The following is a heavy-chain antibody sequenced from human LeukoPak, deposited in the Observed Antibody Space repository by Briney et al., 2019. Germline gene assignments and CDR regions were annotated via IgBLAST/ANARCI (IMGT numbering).Heavy chain of an antibody. CDR2: INHSGST. V-gene: IGHV4-34*01. J-gene: IGHJ4*02. CDR1: GGSFSGYY. CDR3: ARGRPSRTRFGELLCFDY. D-gene: IGHD3-10*01. Sequence: SETLSLACAVYGGSFSGYYWSWIRQPPGKGLEWIGEINHSGSTNYNPSLKSRVTISVDTSKNQFSLKLSSVTAADTAVYYCARGRPSRTRFGELLCFDYWGQGTLVTVSS.